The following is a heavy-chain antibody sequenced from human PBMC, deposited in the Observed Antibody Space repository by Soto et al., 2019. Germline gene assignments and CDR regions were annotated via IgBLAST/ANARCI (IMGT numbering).Heavy chain of an antibody. V-gene: IGHV4-39*01. CDR1: GGSISSSSYY. Sequence: PSETLSLTCTVSGGSISSSSYYWGWIRQPPGKGLEWIGSIYYSGSTYYNPSLKSRVTISVDTSKNQFSLKLSSVTAADTAVYYCARQLITIFGVVIGTPPDYWGQGTLVTVSS. J-gene: IGHJ4*02. D-gene: IGHD3-3*01. CDR3: ARQLITIFGVVIGTPPDY. CDR2: IYYSGST.